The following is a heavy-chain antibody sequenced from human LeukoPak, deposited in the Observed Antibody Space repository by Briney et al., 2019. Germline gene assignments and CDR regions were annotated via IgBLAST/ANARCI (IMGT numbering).Heavy chain of an antibody. J-gene: IGHJ4*02. Sequence: PGGSLRLSCAASGFAFSSYSMNWVRQAPGKGLEWIGEINHSGSTNYNPSLKSRVTISVDTSKNQFSLKLSSVTAADTAVYYCARGYGQWWGQGTLVTVSS. D-gene: IGHD3-10*01. CDR1: GFAFSSYS. CDR2: INHSGST. CDR3: ARGYGQW. V-gene: IGHV4-34*01.